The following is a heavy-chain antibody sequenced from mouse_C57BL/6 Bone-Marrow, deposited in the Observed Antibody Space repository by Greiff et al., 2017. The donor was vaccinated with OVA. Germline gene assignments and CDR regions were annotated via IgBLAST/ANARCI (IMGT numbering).Heavy chain of an antibody. Sequence: VQLQQSGAELVRPGASVTLSCTASGFNIKDDYMHWVKQRTEQGLEWIGWIDPENGDTEYASKFQGTATLTADPSSNTAYLQLRSLTSEDTAGYYCTTEGVDSSGYVYVDDWGQGTTLTVSS. J-gene: IGHJ2*01. CDR1: GFNIKDDY. V-gene: IGHV14-4*01. CDR3: TTEGVDSSGYVYVDD. D-gene: IGHD3-2*02. CDR2: IDPENGDT.